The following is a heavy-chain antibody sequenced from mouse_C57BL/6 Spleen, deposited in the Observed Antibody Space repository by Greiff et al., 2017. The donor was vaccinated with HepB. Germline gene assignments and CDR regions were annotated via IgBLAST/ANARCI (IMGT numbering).Heavy chain of an antibody. CDR3: AKNSGSGYAMDY. Sequence: VQLQQSGPGLVQPSQSLSITCTVSGFSLTSYGVHWVRQSPGKGLEWLGVIWRGGSTDYNAAFMSRLSVTKDNSKSQVFFKMNSLQADDTAIYYCAKNSGSGYAMDYWGQGTSVTVSS. J-gene: IGHJ4*01. D-gene: IGHD3-1*01. CDR1: GFSLTSYG. CDR2: IWRGGST. V-gene: IGHV2-5*01.